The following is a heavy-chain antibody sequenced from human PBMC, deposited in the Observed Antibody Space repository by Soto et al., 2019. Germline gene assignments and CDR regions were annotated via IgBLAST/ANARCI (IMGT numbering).Heavy chain of an antibody. V-gene: IGHV1-18*01. CDR3: ARSYYYDSSGYSPGDY. D-gene: IGHD3-22*01. CDR2: ISAYNGNT. J-gene: IGHJ4*02. Sequence: VASVKVSCKASGYTFTSYGISWVRRAPGQGLEWMGWISAYNGNTNYAQKLQGRVTMTTDTSTSTAYMELRSLRSDDTAVYYCARSYYYDSSGYSPGDYWGQGTLVTVSS. CDR1: GYTFTSYG.